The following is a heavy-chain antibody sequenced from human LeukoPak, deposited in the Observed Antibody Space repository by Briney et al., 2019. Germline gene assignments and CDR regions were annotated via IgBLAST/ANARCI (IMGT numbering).Heavy chain of an antibody. Sequence: ASETLSLTCAVYGGSFSGYYWSWIRQPPGKGLEWIEEINHSGSTNYNPSLKSRVTISVDTSKNQFSLKLSSVTAADTAVYYCARVRRITMVRGVLPFDYWGQGTLVTVSS. CDR1: GGSFSGYY. CDR3: ARVRRITMVRGVLPFDY. D-gene: IGHD3-10*01. V-gene: IGHV4-34*01. CDR2: INHSGST. J-gene: IGHJ4*02.